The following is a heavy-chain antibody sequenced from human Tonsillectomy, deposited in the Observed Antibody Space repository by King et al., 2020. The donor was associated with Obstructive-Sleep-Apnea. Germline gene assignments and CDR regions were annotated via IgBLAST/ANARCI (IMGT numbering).Heavy chain of an antibody. Sequence: VQLVESGGGLVQPGGSLRLSCAASGFTFNNYAMSWVRQAPGKGLEWVSTVSGSGDSTYYADSVKGRFTISRDNSKNTLYLQMDSLRGEDTAVYFCANDVGGARGEFDYWGQGTLVTVSS. CDR1: GFTFNNYA. D-gene: IGHD3-10*01. CDR2: VSGSGDST. CDR3: ANDVGGARGEFDY. J-gene: IGHJ4*02. V-gene: IGHV3-23*04.